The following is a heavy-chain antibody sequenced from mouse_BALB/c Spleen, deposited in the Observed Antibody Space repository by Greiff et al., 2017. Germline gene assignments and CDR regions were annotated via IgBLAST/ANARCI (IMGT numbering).Heavy chain of an antibody. CDR2: ISYSGST. CDR3: ARPSYGYDYAMDY. Sequence: VQLKESGPDLVKPSQSLSLTCTVTGYSITSDYAWNWIRQFPGNKLEWMGYISYSGSTSYNPSLKSRISITRDTSKNQFFLQLNSVTTEDTATYYCARPSYGYDYAMDYWGQGTSVTVSS. V-gene: IGHV3-2*02. CDR1: GYSITSDYA. D-gene: IGHD2-2*01. J-gene: IGHJ4*01.